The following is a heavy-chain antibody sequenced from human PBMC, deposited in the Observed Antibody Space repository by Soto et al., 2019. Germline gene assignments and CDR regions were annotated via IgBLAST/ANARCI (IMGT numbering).Heavy chain of an antibody. Sequence: SVKVSCKAAGGTFRSHAISWVPQAPGQEPEWMRRIIPIFGPANYAQKSQGRVTIPADNSTSTAYMELSRLRSEDTAVSYCASAPGIAVAGTVYWG. CDR1: GGTFRSHA. CDR2: IIPIFGPA. D-gene: IGHD6-19*01. CDR3: ASAPGIAVAGTVY. J-gene: IGHJ4*01. V-gene: IGHV1-69*06.